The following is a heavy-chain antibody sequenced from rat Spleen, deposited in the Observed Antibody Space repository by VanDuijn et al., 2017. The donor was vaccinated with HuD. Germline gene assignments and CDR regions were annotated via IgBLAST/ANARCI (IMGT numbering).Heavy chain of an antibody. Sequence: QVQLKESGPGLVQPSQTLSLTCTVSGFSLSRHGVIWVRQPPGKGLEWMGIIWGNGETNYTSALKSRLNFSRDTSKNQVFLKMNSLQTEDTAPYYCARQKSGYGVMDAWGQGASVTVSS. J-gene: IGHJ4*01. CDR2: IWGNGET. CDR3: ARQKSGYGVMDA. V-gene: IGHV2-13*01. D-gene: IGHD4-3*01. CDR1: GFSLSRHG.